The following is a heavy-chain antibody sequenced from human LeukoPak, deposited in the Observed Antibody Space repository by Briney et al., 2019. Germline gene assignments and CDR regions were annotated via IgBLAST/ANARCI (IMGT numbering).Heavy chain of an antibody. CDR1: GYTFTSYG. J-gene: IGHJ6*03. CDR3: ARVSGSGSYAYYYYYYYMDV. Sequence: GASVKVSCKASGYTFTSYGISWVRQPPGQGLEWMGWISAYNGNTNYAQKLQGRVTMTTDTSTSTAYMELRSLRSDDTAVYYCARVSGSGSYAYYYYYYYMDVWGKGTTVTVSS. CDR2: ISAYNGNT. D-gene: IGHD3-10*01. V-gene: IGHV1-18*01.